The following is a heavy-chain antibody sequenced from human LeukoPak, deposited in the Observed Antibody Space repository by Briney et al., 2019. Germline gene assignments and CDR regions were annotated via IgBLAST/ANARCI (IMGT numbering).Heavy chain of an antibody. D-gene: IGHD4-11*01. Sequence: GGSLRLSCAASGFTFSSYAMSWVRQAPGKGLEWVSSISSGGGSTYYADSVKGRFTISRDNSKNTLYLQMNSLRAEDAAVYYCVKDRTGNYVAWFDPWGQGTLATVSS. CDR3: VKDRTGNYVAWFDP. V-gene: IGHV3-23*01. J-gene: IGHJ5*02. CDR1: GFTFSSYA. CDR2: ISSGGGST.